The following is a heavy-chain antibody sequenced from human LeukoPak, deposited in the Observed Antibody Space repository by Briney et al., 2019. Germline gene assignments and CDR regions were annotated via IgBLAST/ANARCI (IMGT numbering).Heavy chain of an antibody. J-gene: IGHJ4*02. CDR2: IYSGGST. D-gene: IGHD2-15*01. V-gene: IGHV3-53*05. CDR1: GFTVSSNY. Sequence: PGGSLRLSCAASGFTVSSNYMSWVRQAPGKGLEWVSVIYSGGSTYYADSVKGRFTISRDNSKNTLYLQMNSLRAEDTAVYYCARERMLGYFDYWGQGTLVTVSS. CDR3: ARERMLGYFDY.